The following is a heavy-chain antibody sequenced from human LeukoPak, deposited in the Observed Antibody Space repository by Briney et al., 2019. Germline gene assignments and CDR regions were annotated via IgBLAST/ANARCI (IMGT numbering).Heavy chain of an antibody. J-gene: IGHJ4*02. CDR1: GFTFSNAW. D-gene: IGHD1-26*01. CDR2: IKTKTDGKTT. CDR3: TPSRVGATTFDY. Sequence: GGSLRLSCAASGFTFSNAWMSWVRQAPGKGLEWVGRIKTKTDGKTTDYASPVKGRFTISRDNSKNTLYLQMNSLKPEDTAVYFCTPSRVGATTFDYWGQGTLVTVSS. V-gene: IGHV3-15*01.